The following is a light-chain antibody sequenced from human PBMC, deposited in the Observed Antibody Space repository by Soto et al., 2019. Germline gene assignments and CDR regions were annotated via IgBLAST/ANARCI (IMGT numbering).Light chain of an antibody. CDR2: RAS. CDR3: KQTTTFPLT. J-gene: IGKJ4*01. V-gene: IGKV1-12*01. Sequence: DIQMTQSPSSVSASVGDRVTITCRASQGITSWLAWYQQKPGKAPKLRIYRASNLQSGVPSRFSGSGSGTDFTLTSSGLQPADFASYYCKQTTTFPLTFGGGTKVEIK. CDR1: QGITSW.